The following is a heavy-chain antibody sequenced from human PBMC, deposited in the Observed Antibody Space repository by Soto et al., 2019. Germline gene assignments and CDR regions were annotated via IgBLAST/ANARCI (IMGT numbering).Heavy chain of an antibody. V-gene: IGHV4-39*01. CDR3: AKGIAAPTNWFDP. CDR1: GGSISSSSYY. Sequence: PSKILSLTCTVSGGSISSSSYYWGWIRQPPGKGLEWIGSIYYSVSTYYNPSLKSRVTISVDTSKNQFSLKLSSVTAADTAVYYCAKGIAAPTNWFDPWGQGTLVTVSS. J-gene: IGHJ5*02. CDR2: IYYSVST. D-gene: IGHD6-6*01.